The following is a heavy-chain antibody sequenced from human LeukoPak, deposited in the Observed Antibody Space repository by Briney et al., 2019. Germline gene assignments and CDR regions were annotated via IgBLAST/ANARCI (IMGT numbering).Heavy chain of an antibody. J-gene: IGHJ1*01. D-gene: IGHD3-22*01. CDR1: GGSFSSYY. Sequence: PSETLSLTCAVYGGSFSSYYWSWLRQPPGKGLEWIGYIYYSGSTNYNPSLESPVTISVDTSKNQFSLKLSSVTAEDTAVYYCARGAGYYYDSSGYFQHWGQGTLVTASS. CDR2: IYYSGST. CDR3: ARGAGYYYDSSGYFQH. V-gene: IGHV4-59*01.